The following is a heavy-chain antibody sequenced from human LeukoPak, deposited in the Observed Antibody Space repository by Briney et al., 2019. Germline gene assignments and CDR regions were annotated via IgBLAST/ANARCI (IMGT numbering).Heavy chain of an antibody. Sequence: SETRSLTCTVSGSSITNTYYWAWFRQPPGKGLECIATVFQLQRLRTFSNPSLESQVTLSLDTSQNQFSLNLTSVTAADTALYFCARVLNVPKLIDSWGQGTLVTVSS. CDR2: VFQLQRLRT. D-gene: IGHD3-16*01. J-gene: IGHJ4*02. V-gene: IGHV4-38-2*02. CDR3: ARVLNVPKLIDS. CDR1: GSSITNTYY.